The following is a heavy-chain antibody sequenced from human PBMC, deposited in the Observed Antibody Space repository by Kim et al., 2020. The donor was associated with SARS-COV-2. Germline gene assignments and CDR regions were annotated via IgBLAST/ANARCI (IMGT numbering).Heavy chain of an antibody. D-gene: IGHD3-10*01. Sequence: GKGRFTISRDNAKSSLYLQMNSLRAEDTALYHCARSSSGSYYNPSQGIDYWGQGTLVTVSS. J-gene: IGHJ4*02. V-gene: IGHV3-20*01. CDR3: ARSSSGSYYNPSQGIDY.